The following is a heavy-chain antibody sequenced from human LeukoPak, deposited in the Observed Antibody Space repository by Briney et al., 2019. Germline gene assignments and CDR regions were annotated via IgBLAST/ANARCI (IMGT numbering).Heavy chain of an antibody. CDR3: ARGYEYGWFDP. Sequence: ASVKVSCKASGYTFSDYFRHWVRQAPGQGLEWMGWINPKSGGTNYVQKFQGRGTMTRATSITTANMELSRMEPDDMAVYYCARGYEYGWFDPWGQGTMVTVSS. D-gene: IGHD3-16*01. CDR2: INPKSGGT. J-gene: IGHJ5*02. CDR1: GYTFSDYF. V-gene: IGHV1-2*02.